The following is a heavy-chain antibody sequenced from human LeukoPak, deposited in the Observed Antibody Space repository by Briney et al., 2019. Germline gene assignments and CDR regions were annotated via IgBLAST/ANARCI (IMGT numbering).Heavy chain of an antibody. CDR3: AKDSSASITIFGVVTSFDY. V-gene: IGHV3-23*01. CDR2: ISGSGGST. CDR1: GFTFSSYA. Sequence: PGGSLRLSCAASGFTFSSYAMSWVRQAPGKGLEWVSAISGSGGSTYYADSVKGRFTISRDNSKNTLYLQMDSLRAEDTAVYYCAKDSSASITIFGVVTSFDYWGQGTLVTVSS. J-gene: IGHJ4*02. D-gene: IGHD3-3*01.